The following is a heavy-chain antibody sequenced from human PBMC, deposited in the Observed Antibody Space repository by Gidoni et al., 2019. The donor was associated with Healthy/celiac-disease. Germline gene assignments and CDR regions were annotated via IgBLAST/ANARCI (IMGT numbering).Heavy chain of an antibody. CDR3: ARGGSSWSSDY. CDR1: GGTFSSYA. D-gene: IGHD6-13*01. Sequence: QVQLVQSGAEVKQPGSSVKVSCKASGGTFSSYAISWVRQAPGQGLDWMGRIIPILGIANYAQKFQGRVTIPADKSTSTAYMELSSLRSEDTAVYYCARGGSSWSSDYWGQGTLVTVSS. CDR2: IIPILGIA. J-gene: IGHJ4*02. V-gene: IGHV1-69*09.